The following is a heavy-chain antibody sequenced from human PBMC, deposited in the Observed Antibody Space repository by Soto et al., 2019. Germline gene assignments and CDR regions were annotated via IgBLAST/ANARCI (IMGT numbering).Heavy chain of an antibody. J-gene: IGHJ4*02. CDR3: ARPARLVTTFDY. CDR1: GFTFSDYA. Sequence: QEQLVESGGGVVQPGRSLRLSCAASGFTFSDYAMHWVRQAPGKGLEWVAVIWHDGTSKYYADSVKGRFTISRDNSKNTLSLQMNRLRAEDTAVYYCARPARLVTTFDYWGQGTLVTVSS. CDR2: IWHDGTSK. V-gene: IGHV3-33*01. D-gene: IGHD4-17*01.